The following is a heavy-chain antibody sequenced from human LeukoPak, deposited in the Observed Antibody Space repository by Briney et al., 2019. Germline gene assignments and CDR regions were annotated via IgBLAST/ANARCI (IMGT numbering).Heavy chain of an antibody. J-gene: IGHJ4*02. Sequence: SETLSLTCTVSGGSISSYYWSWIRQPPGKGLEWIGYIYYSGSTNYNLSLKSRVTISVDTSKNQFSLKLSSVTAADTAVYYCARDGIAVAGPFYWGQGTLVTVSS. CDR3: ARDGIAVAGPFY. CDR2: IYYSGST. V-gene: IGHV4-59*01. CDR1: GGSISSYY. D-gene: IGHD6-19*01.